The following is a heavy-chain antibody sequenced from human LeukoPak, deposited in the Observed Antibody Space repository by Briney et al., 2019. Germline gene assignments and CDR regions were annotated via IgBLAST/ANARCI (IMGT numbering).Heavy chain of an antibody. V-gene: IGHV3-30*02. CDR1: GFTFSSYG. CDR3: ARGSGYSNYVSRPYAFDI. CDR2: IRYDGSNK. Sequence: PGGSLRLSCAASGFTFSSYGMHWVRQAPGKGLEWVAFIRYDGSNKYYADSVKGRFTISRDNSKNTLYLQMNSLRAEDTAVYYCARGSGYSNYVSRPYAFDIWGQGTMVTVSS. J-gene: IGHJ3*02. D-gene: IGHD4-11*01.